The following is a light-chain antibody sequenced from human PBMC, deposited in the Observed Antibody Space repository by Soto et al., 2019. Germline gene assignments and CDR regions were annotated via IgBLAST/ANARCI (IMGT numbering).Light chain of an antibody. CDR2: GIS. J-gene: IGKJ1*01. CDR3: EQYGNSHPT. Sequence: IVVTQSPAALSLSPGERATLSCRASQSVSVNYFAWYQQKPGQAPRLLIYGISIRATGIPDRLSGSGSGTDFTLTICTLEPEDCAVYYCEQYGNSHPTFGQGTKV. CDR1: QSVSVNY. V-gene: IGKV3-20*01.